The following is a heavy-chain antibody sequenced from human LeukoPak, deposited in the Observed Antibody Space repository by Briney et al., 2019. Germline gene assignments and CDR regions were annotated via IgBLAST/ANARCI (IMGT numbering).Heavy chain of an antibody. D-gene: IGHD2-15*01. V-gene: IGHV4-4*07. J-gene: IGHJ4*02. CDR2: IYISGST. CDR3: ARDGLYTSGYSYFDY. CDR1: GGSISSYY. Sequence: SETLSLTCTVSGGSISSYYWSWIRQPAGKGLEWIGRIYISGSTNYNPSLKSRVTMSIDTSKNQFSLKLRSVAAADTAVYYCARDGLYTSGYSYFDYWGQGTLVTVSS.